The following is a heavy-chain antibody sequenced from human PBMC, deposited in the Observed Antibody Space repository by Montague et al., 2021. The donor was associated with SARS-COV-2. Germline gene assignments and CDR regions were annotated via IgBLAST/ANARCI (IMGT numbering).Heavy chain of an antibody. V-gene: IGHV4-61*02. J-gene: IGHJ4*02. CDR1: GAPINIGNYY. CDR3: ARDSPTGRYYFDF. D-gene: IGHD3-10*01. CDR2: IYTSGRT. Sequence: TLSLTCTVSGAPINIGNYYWNWIRQPAGKGLEWIGRIYTSGRTDYNPSLKSRLTISFNTSKNEFSLRLNSLTAADTAVYYCARDSPTGRYYFDFWGQGTLVIVSS.